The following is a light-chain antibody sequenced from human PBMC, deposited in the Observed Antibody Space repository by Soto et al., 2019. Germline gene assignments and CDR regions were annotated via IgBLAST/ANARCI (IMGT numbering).Light chain of an antibody. V-gene: IGLV2-14*01. CDR3: SSYTSSSTPYV. CDR1: SSDVGGYNY. J-gene: IGLJ1*01. CDR2: DVS. Sequence: QSALTPPASVSGSPGQSITISCTGTSSDVGGYNYVSWYQQHPGKAPKLMIYDVSNRPSGVSNRFSGSKSGNTASLTISGLQAEDEAEYYCSSYTSSSTPYVFGTGTKLTVL.